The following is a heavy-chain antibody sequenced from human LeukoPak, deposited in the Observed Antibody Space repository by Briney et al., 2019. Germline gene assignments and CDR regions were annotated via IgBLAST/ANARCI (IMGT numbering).Heavy chain of an antibody. CDR2: IYTSGST. CDR3: AGQYYDILTGYYRFDY. V-gene: IGHV4-4*07. D-gene: IGHD3-9*01. CDR1: GGSISSYY. J-gene: IGHJ4*02. Sequence: ASETLSLTCTVSGGSISSYYWSWIRQPAGKGLEWTGRIYTSGSTNYNPSLKSRVTMSVDTSKNQFSLKLSSVTAADTAVYYCAGQYYDILTGYYRFDYWGQGTLVTVSS.